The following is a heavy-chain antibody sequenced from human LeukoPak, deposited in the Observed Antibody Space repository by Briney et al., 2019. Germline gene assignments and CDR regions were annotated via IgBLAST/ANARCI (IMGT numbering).Heavy chain of an antibody. D-gene: IGHD2-15*01. V-gene: IGHV4-59*01. J-gene: IGHJ5*02. CDR1: GGSISSYY. CDR2: IYYSGST. Sequence: PSETLSLTCTVSGGSISSYYWSWIWQPPGKGLEWIGYIYYSGSTNYNPSLKSRVTISVDTSKNQFSLKLSSVTAADTAVYYCARVSEDDDWFDPWGQGTLVTVSS. CDR3: ARVSEDDDWFDP.